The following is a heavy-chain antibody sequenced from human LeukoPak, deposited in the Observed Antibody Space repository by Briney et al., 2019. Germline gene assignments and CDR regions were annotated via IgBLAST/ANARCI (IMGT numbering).Heavy chain of an antibody. CDR1: GYTLTELS. D-gene: IGHD3-22*01. J-gene: IGHJ5*02. Sequence: ASVKVSCKVSGYTLTELSMHWVRQAPGKGLEWMGGFDPEDGETIYAQKFQDRVTMTEDTSTDTAYMELSSLRSEDTAVYYCATYYDSSGYYYAGSVGSFDPWGQGTLVTVSS. V-gene: IGHV1-24*01. CDR2: FDPEDGET. CDR3: ATYYDSSGYYYAGSVGSFDP.